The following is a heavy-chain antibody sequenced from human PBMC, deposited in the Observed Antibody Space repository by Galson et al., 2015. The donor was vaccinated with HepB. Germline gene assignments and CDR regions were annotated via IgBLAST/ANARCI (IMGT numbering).Heavy chain of an antibody. J-gene: IGHJ3*02. CDR3: ARESFAFDI. CDR1: GGTFSSYA. Sequence: SVKVSCTASGGTFSSYAMSWVRQAPGQGLEWMGGIIPIFGTANYAQKFKGRVTITADDSKSTAYMELSSLRAEDTAVYYCARESFAFDIWGQGTMVTVSS. CDR2: IIPIFGTA. V-gene: IGHV1-69*13.